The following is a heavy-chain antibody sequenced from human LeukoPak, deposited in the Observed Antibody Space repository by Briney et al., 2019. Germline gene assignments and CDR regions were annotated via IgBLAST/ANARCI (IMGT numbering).Heavy chain of an antibody. J-gene: IGHJ4*02. V-gene: IGHV3-48*03. Sequence: PGGSLRLSCVASGFTFSSYEMNWVRQAPGKGLEWVSYISSSGNIIYYADSVKGRFTISRDNAKNSLYLEMNSLRAEDTAVYYCARDGGWDCSGTSCYALIFDYWGQGTLVTVSS. D-gene: IGHD2-2*01. CDR3: ARDGGWDCSGTSCYALIFDY. CDR2: ISSSGNII. CDR1: GFTFSSYE.